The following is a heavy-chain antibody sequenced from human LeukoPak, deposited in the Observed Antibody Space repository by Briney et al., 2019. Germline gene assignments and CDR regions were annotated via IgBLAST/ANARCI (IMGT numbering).Heavy chain of an antibody. CDR3: AREHRRYYDFWSGYLYCFDY. D-gene: IGHD3-3*01. CDR1: GFTFSSYW. Sequence: GGSLRLSCAASGFTFSSYWMSWVRQAPGKGLEWVANIKQDGSEKYYVNSLKGRFTISRDNAKNSLYLQMSSLRAEDTAVYYCAREHRRYYDFWSGYLYCFDYWGQGTLVTVSS. CDR2: IKQDGSEK. J-gene: IGHJ4*02. V-gene: IGHV3-7*03.